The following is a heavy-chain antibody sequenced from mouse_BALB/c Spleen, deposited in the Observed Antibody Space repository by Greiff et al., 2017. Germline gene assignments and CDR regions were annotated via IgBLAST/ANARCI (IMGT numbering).Heavy chain of an antibody. J-gene: IGHJ2*01. CDR3: ARSGGTPFDY. D-gene: IGHD4-1*01. Sequence: QVQLKESGAELAKPGASVKMSCKASGYTFTSYWMHWVKQRHGQGLEWIGYINPSTGYTEYNQKFKDKATLTADKSSSTAYMQLSSLTSEDSAVYYSARSGGTPFDYGGQGTTLTVSS. V-gene: IGHV1-7*01. CDR1: GYTFTSYW. CDR2: INPSTGYT.